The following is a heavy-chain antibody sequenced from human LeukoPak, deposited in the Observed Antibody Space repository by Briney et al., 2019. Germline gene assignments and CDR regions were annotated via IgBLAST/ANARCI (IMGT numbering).Heavy chain of an antibody. CDR1: GGTFSSYA. CDR3: ARDGYNRSKAYYYYGMDV. Sequence: GSSVKVSCKASGGTFSSYAISWVRQAPGQGLEWMGRIIPILGIANYAQKFQGRATITADKSTSTAYMELSSLRSEDTAVYYCARDGYNRSKAYYYYGMDVWGQGTTVTVSS. J-gene: IGHJ6*02. V-gene: IGHV1-69*04. CDR2: IIPILGIA. D-gene: IGHD5-24*01.